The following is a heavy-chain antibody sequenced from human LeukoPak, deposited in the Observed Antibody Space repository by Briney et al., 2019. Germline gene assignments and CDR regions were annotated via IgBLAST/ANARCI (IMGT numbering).Heavy chain of an antibody. J-gene: IGHJ5*02. CDR3: VRDAEGAAISVNYWFDP. D-gene: IGHD2-2*02. CDR1: GFTFTSYD. CDR2: MNPNNGNT. V-gene: IGHV1-8*01. Sequence: ASVKVSCKASGFTFTSYDINWVRQARGQGLEWMGWMNPNNGNTGYAQKFQGRVTMTRDTSISTAYLELTGLRSEDTAVYYCVRDAEGAAISVNYWFDPWGQGTLVTVSS.